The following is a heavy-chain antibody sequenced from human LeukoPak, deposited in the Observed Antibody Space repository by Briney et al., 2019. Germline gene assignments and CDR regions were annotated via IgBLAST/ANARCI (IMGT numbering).Heavy chain of an antibody. J-gene: IGHJ4*02. CDR3: ARSALGFFDS. CDR1: GGSISSYY. D-gene: IGHD1-26*01. Sequence: SETLSLTCTVSGGSISSYYWSWIRQPPGKGLEWIGYVYYSGSTNYNPSLKSRVTISVDTSKNQFSLKLSSVTAADTAVYYCARSALGFFDSWGQGTLVTVSS. CDR2: VYYSGST. V-gene: IGHV4-59*12.